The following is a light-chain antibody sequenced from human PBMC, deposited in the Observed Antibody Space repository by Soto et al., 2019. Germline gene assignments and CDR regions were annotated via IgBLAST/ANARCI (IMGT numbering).Light chain of an antibody. CDR3: QQRSTWLLT. V-gene: IGKV3-11*01. CDR1: QSVSSY. J-gene: IGKJ4*01. Sequence: EIVLTQSPATLSLSPGERATLSCRASQSVSSYLAWYQQKPGQAPRLLIYDASNRATGIPARFSGSGSGTDFTLTISSLETEDFAVYYCQQRSTWLLTFGGGTKVDIK. CDR2: DAS.